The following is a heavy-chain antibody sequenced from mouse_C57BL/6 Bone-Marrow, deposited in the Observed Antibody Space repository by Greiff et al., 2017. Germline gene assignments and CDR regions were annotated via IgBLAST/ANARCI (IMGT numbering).Heavy chain of an antibody. J-gene: IGHJ3*01. D-gene: IGHD4-1*01. Sequence: QVQLKESGAELVRPGTSVKMSCKASGYTFTNYWIGWAKQRPGHGLEWIGDIYPGGGYTNYNEKFKGKATLTADKSSSTAYMQFSSLTSEDSAIYYCARRGGWDGGFAYWGQGTLVTVSA. CDR3: ARRGGWDGGFAY. V-gene: IGHV1-63*01. CDR1: GYTFTNYW. CDR2: IYPGGGYT.